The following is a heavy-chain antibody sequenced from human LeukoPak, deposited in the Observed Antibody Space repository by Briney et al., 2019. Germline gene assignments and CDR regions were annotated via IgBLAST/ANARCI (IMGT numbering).Heavy chain of an antibody. CDR3: VREGQRSSGWYPDAFDI. V-gene: IGHV3-21*01. J-gene: IGHJ3*02. Sequence: GRSLRLSCAASGFTFSSYTMNWVRQAPGKGLEWVSCISSSSTYIYYSDSVKGRFTISRDNAKNSLYLQMNSLRAEDTAVYYCVREGQRSSGWYPDAFDIWGQGTMVTVSS. D-gene: IGHD6-19*01. CDR2: ISSSSTYI. CDR1: GFTFSSYT.